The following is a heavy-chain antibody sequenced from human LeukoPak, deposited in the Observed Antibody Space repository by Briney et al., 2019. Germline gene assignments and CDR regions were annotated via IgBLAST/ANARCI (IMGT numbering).Heavy chain of an antibody. Sequence: GGSLRLSCTASGFTFGDYAMSWVRQAPGKGLEWVGFTRSKAYGGTTEYAASVKGRFTISRDDSKSIAYLQMNSLKTEDTAVYYCTSGGEFDPWGQGTLVTVSS. CDR3: TSGGEFDP. D-gene: IGHD3-16*01. J-gene: IGHJ5*02. CDR1: GFTFGDYA. CDR2: TRSKAYGGTT. V-gene: IGHV3-49*04.